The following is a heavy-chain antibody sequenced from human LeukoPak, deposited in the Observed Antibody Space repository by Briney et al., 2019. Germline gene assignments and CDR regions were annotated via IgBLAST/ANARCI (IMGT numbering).Heavy chain of an antibody. CDR3: AALGYSSSWYLN. D-gene: IGHD6-13*01. CDR1: GGSISSYY. CDR2: IYYSGST. Sequence: SETLSLTCTVSGGSISSYYWSWIRQPPGKGLEWIGYIYYSGSTNYNPSLKSRVTISVDTSKNQFSLKLSSVTAADTAVYYCAALGYSSSWYLNWGQGTLVTVSS. V-gene: IGHV4-59*08. J-gene: IGHJ4*02.